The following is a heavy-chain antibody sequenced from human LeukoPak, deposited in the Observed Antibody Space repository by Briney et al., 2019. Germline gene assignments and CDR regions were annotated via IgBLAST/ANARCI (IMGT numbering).Heavy chain of an antibody. CDR3: ARRGSGYYYRSDY. CDR1: GGSFSGYY. Sequence: SETLSLTCAVYGGSFSGYYWSWIRQPPGKGLEWIGEINHSGSTNYNPSLKSRVTISVDTSKNQFSLKLSSVTAADTAVYYCARRGSGYYYRSDYWGQGTLVTVSS. D-gene: IGHD3-22*01. CDR2: INHSGST. J-gene: IGHJ4*02. V-gene: IGHV4-34*01.